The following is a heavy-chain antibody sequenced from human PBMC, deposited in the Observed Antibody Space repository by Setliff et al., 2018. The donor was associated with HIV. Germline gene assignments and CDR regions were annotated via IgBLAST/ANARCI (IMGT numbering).Heavy chain of an antibody. Sequence: SETLSLTCAVSGYSISSGYYWGWIRQPPGKGLEWIGSIYHSGSTYYSSSLKSRVTVSVDTSRIQFSLKLTSVTAADTAVYKCVRHVWSDDFLVPGWFDSWSQGTLVTVSS. CDR1: GYSISSGYY. CDR3: VRHVWSDDFLVPGWFDS. V-gene: IGHV4-38-2*01. CDR2: IYHSGST. J-gene: IGHJ5*01. D-gene: IGHD3-3*01.